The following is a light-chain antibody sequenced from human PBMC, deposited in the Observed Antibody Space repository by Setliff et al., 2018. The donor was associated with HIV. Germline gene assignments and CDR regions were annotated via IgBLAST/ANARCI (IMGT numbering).Light chain of an antibody. V-gene: IGLV2-14*01. J-gene: IGLJ1*01. Sequence: QSALTQPASVSGSPGQSITISCTGTSSDVGGYSHVSWYQQHPGKAPKLIIYEVSNRPSGVSNSFSGSKSGNTASLTISGLQSEDEADYYCSSYAVTNTLPFGTGTKVTVL. CDR2: EVS. CDR1: SSDVGGYSH. CDR3: SSYAVTNTLP.